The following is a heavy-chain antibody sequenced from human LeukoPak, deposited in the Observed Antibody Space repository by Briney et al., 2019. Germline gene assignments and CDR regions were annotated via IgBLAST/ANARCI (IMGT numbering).Heavy chain of an antibody. J-gene: IGHJ6*03. D-gene: IGHD2-15*01. Sequence: GASVKVSCKASGYTFTSYGISWVRQAPGQGLEWMGWINPNSGGTNYAQKFQGRVTMTRDTSISTAYMELSRLRSDDTAVYYCAGDEVAQRYYYYYYMDVWGKGTTVTVSS. CDR2: INPNSGGT. CDR1: GYTFTSYG. CDR3: AGDEVAQRYYYYYYMDV. V-gene: IGHV1-2*02.